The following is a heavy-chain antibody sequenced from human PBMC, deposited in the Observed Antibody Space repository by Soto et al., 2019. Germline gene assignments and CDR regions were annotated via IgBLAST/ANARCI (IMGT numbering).Heavy chain of an antibody. J-gene: IGHJ4*02. Sequence: QVQLVESGGGVVQPGRSLRLSCAASGFTFSSYAMHWVRQAPGKGLEWVAVISYDGSNKYYADSVKGRFTISRDNSKNTLYMQMNSLIAEDTAVYYCARDVDTAMVPDDYWGQGTLVTVSS. CDR2: ISYDGSNK. V-gene: IGHV3-30-3*01. CDR1: GFTFSSYA. D-gene: IGHD5-18*01. CDR3: ARDVDTAMVPDDY.